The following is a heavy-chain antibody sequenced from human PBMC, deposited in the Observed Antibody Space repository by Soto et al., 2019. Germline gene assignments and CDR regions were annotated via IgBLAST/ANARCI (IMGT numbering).Heavy chain of an antibody. CDR1: GGSISSYY. V-gene: IGHV4-59*08. D-gene: IGHD6-19*01. J-gene: IGHJ4*02. CDR2: IYYSGST. CDR3: ARHKYSSGYDY. Sequence: PSETLSLTCTVSGGSISSYYWSWIRQPPGKGLEWIGYIYYSGSTNYNPSLKSRVTISVDTSKNQFSLKLSSVTAADTAVYYCARHKYSSGYDYWGQGTLVTVSS.